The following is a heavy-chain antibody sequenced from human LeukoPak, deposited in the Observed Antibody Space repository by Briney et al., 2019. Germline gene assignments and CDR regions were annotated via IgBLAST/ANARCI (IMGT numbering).Heavy chain of an antibody. D-gene: IGHD3-10*01. J-gene: IGHJ6*04. CDR3: AKDRHFEGSGSSTWEWDV. Sequence: GGSLRLSCAASGFTFSSYVMSWVRQAPGKGLEWVSAISGSGGSTYYAVSVKGRFTISRDKSKNTLSLQMYILRAEDTAVYYCAKDRHFEGSGSSTWEWDVWGKGTTVTISS. CDR2: ISGSGGST. V-gene: IGHV3-23*01. CDR1: GFTFSSYV.